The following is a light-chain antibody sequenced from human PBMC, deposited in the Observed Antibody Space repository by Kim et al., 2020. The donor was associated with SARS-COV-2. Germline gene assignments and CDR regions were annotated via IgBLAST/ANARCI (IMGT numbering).Light chain of an antibody. J-gene: IGLJ2*01. Sequence: SSELTQDPAVSVALGQTVRITCQGDSLRSYYASWYQQKPGQAPVLVIYGKNNRPSGIPDRFSGSSSGNTASLTITGAQAEDEAYYYCKSRDSSGKVVFGGGTKLTVL. CDR1: SLRSYY. CDR2: GKN. V-gene: IGLV3-19*01. CDR3: KSRDSSGKVV.